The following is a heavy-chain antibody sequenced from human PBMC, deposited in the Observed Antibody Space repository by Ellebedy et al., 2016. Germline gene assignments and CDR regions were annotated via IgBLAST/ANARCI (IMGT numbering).Heavy chain of an antibody. Sequence: ASVKVSCXASGYTFTTYGISWVRQAPGQGLEWMGWISGYNGNTNYAQKLQGRVTMTTDTSTSTAYMELRSLRSDDTAVYYCARAGSGSYYYYMDVWGKGTTVTVSS. D-gene: IGHD1-26*01. CDR1: GYTFTTYG. CDR2: ISGYNGNT. CDR3: ARAGSGSYYYYMDV. V-gene: IGHV1-18*01. J-gene: IGHJ6*03.